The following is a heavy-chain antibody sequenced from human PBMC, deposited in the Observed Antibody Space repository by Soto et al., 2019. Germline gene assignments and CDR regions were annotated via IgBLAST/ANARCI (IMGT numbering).Heavy chain of an antibody. D-gene: IGHD2-2*02. J-gene: IGHJ6*02. V-gene: IGHV1-69*13. Sequence: WASVKVSCKASGGTFSSYAISWVRQAPGQGLEWMGGIIPIFGTANYAQKFQGRVTITADESTSTAYMELSSLRSEDTAVYYCAREAEYCSSTSCYTRAGMDVWGQGTTVTVSS. CDR1: GGTFSSYA. CDR2: IIPIFGTA. CDR3: AREAEYCSSTSCYTRAGMDV.